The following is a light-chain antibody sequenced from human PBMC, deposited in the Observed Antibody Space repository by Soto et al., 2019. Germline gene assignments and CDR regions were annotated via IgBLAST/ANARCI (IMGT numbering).Light chain of an antibody. V-gene: IGLV1-44*01. CDR3: AAWDDSLNGWV. CDR1: SSNIGSNT. J-gene: IGLJ3*02. Sequence: QSVLTQPPSASGTPGQRVTISCSGSSSNIGSNTVNWYQQLPRTAPQLLIYSNNQRPSGVPDRFSGSKSGTSASLAISGLQSEDEADYYCAAWDDSLNGWVFCGGTKLTVL. CDR2: SNN.